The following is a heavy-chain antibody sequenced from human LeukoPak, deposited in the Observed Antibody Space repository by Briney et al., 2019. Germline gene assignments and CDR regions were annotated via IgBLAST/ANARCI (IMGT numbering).Heavy chain of an antibody. D-gene: IGHD6-13*01. Sequence: SETLSLTCTVSGGSISSYYWSWIRQPAGKGLEWIGRIYTSGSTNYNPSLKSRVTISVDASKNQFSLKLSSVTAADTAVYYCATVSAAEYFQHWGQGTLVTVSS. CDR3: ATVSAAEYFQH. V-gene: IGHV4-4*07. J-gene: IGHJ1*01. CDR1: GGSISSYY. CDR2: IYTSGST.